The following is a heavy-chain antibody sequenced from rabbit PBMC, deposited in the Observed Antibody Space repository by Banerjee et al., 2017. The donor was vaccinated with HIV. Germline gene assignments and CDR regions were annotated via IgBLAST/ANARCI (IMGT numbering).Heavy chain of an antibody. V-gene: IGHV1S45*01. D-gene: IGHD1-1*01. CDR2: TGGSSGRT. CDR1: GFSFSSSYY. J-gene: IGHJ4*01. Sequence: QEQLEESGGGLVKPEGSLTLTCTASGFSFSSSYYMCWVRQAPGKGLEWIACTGGSSGRTYYASWAKGRFTISKTSSTTVTLQMTSLTAADTATYFCTRDDGSGHYIDGYFNLWGQGTLVTVS. CDR3: TRDDGSGHYIDGYFNL.